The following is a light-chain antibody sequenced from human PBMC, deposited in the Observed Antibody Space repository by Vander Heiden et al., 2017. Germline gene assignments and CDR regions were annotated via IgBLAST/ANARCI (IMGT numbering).Light chain of an antibody. J-gene: IGKJ4*02. CDR3: QQSFTSPLT. CDR2: AAS. Sequence: DIQLTQSPSTLSASVGDRVTITCRASQNISSYLTWYQQKPGKAPKLLIYAASNLQSGVPSRFSGSGSGTEFTLTISSLQPEDFATYYCQQSFTSPLTFGGGTKVEIK. CDR1: QNISSY. V-gene: IGKV1-39*01.